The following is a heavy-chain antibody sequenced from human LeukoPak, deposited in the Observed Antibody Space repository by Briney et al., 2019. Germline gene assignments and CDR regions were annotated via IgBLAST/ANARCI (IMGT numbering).Heavy chain of an antibody. CDR1: GYTFTSYG. CDR2: ISAYNGNT. V-gene: IGHV1-18*01. CDR3: ARDFTRVRGVISPANWFDP. Sequence: ASVKVSCKASGYTFTSYGISWVRQAPGQGLEWMGWISAYNGNTNYAQKLQGRVTMTTDTSTSTAYMELRSLRSDDTAVYYCARDFTRVRGVISPANWFDPWGQGTLVTVSS. D-gene: IGHD3-10*01. J-gene: IGHJ5*02.